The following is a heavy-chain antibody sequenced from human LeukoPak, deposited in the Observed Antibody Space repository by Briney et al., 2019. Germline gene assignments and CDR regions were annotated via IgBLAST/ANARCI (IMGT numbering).Heavy chain of an antibody. J-gene: IGHJ6*03. CDR3: ARASSSSWYRGKLYYYYYMDV. D-gene: IGHD6-13*01. V-gene: IGHV1-69*13. Sequence: ASVKVSCKASGGTFSSYAISWVRQAPGQGLEWMGGIIPIFGTANYAQKFQGRVTITADESTSTAYMELSSLRSEDTAVYYCARASSSSWYRGKLYYYYYMDVWGKGTTVTISS. CDR2: IIPIFGTA. CDR1: GGTFSSYA.